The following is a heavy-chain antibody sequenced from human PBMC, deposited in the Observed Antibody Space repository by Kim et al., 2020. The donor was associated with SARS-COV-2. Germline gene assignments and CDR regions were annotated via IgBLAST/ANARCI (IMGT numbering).Heavy chain of an antibody. V-gene: IGHV1-69*13. J-gene: IGHJ4*02. CDR2: IIPIFGTA. CDR1: GGTFSSYA. CDR3: ARTGTFGDYGDYVED. D-gene: IGHD4-17*01. Sequence: SVKVSCKASGGTFSSYAISWVRQAPGQGLEWMGGIIPIFGTANYAQKFQGRVTITADESTSTAYMELSSLRSEDTAVYYCARTGTFGDYGDYVEDWGQGTLVTVSS.